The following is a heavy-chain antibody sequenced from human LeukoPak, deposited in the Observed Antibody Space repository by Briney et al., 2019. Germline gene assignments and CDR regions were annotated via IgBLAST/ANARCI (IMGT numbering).Heavy chain of an antibody. CDR3: ARYAIRGAFDI. Sequence: PGGSLRLSCAASGFTFSSYAMSWVRQAPGKGLEWVSSISSSSSYIYYADSVKGRFTISRDNAKNSLYLQMNSLRAEDTAVYYCARYAIRGAFDIWGQGTMVTVSS. D-gene: IGHD2-8*01. J-gene: IGHJ3*02. CDR1: GFTFSSYA. CDR2: ISSSSSYI. V-gene: IGHV3-21*01.